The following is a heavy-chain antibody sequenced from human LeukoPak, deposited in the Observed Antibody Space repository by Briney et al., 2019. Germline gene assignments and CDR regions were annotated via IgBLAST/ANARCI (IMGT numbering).Heavy chain of an antibody. V-gene: IGHV3-53*01. CDR3: ARESGDSSSSLGVFDY. CDR2: IYSCGST. D-gene: IGHD6-6*01. Sequence: QAGGSLRLSCAASGFTVSSNYMSWVRQAPGKGLEWVSVIYSCGSTYYADSVKGRFTISRDNSKNTLYLQMNSLRAEDTAVYYCARESGDSSSSLGVFDYWGQGTLVTVSS. J-gene: IGHJ4*02. CDR1: GFTVSSNY.